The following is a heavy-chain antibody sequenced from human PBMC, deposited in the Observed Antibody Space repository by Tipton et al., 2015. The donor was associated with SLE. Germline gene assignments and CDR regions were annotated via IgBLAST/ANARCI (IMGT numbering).Heavy chain of an antibody. CDR3: ASDPGGGLDY. V-gene: IGHV3-74*03. Sequence: SLRLSCEVSAFAFSSYWMHWVRQAPGKGLVWVSHINSDGSTREYADSVKGRFTISRDNAKNTVYLQMNSLRAEDTALYFCASDPGGGLDYWGQGTLVTVSS. D-gene: IGHD3-16*01. CDR2: INSDGSTR. J-gene: IGHJ4*02. CDR1: AFAFSSYW.